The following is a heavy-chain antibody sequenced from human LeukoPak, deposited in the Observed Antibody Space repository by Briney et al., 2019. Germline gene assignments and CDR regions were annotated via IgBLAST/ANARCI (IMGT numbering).Heavy chain of an antibody. CDR1: GFTSSDYY. V-gene: IGHV3-11*01. Sequence: GGSLRLSCAASGFTSSDYYTTWIRQAPGKGLEWVSYISNSGSSIYYADSVKGRFTISRDNAKNSLYLQMNSLRAEDTAVYYCARGFGSYGDYWGQGTLVTVSS. J-gene: IGHJ4*02. D-gene: IGHD1-26*01. CDR3: ARGFGSYGDY. CDR2: ISNSGSSI.